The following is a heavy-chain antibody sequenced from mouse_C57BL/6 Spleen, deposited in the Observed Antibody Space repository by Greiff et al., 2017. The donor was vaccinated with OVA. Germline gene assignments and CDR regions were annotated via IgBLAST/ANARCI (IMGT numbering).Heavy chain of an antibody. CDR3: ARRDYYSNYGYFDY. Sequence: EVQLQESGPELVKPGASVKISCKASGYSFTDYNMNWVKQSNGKSLEWIGVINPNYGTTSYNQKFKGKATLTVDQSSSTAYMQLNSLTSEDSAVYYCARRDYYSNYGYFDYWGQGTTLTVSS. D-gene: IGHD2-5*01. CDR2: INPNYGTT. V-gene: IGHV1-39*01. J-gene: IGHJ2*01. CDR1: GYSFTDYN.